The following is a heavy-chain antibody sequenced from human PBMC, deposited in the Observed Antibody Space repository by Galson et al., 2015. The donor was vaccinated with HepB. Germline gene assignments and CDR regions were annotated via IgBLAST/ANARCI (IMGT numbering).Heavy chain of an antibody. CDR1: GFTFSSYA. J-gene: IGHJ6*02. Sequence: SLRLSCAASGFTFSSYAMHWVRQAPGKGLEWVAVISYDGSNKYYADSVKGRFTISRDNSKNTLYLQMNGLRAEDTAVYYCARALYCSSTSCYTPRVYYYYGMDVWGQGTTVTVSS. D-gene: IGHD2-2*02. CDR2: ISYDGSNK. V-gene: IGHV3-30*04. CDR3: ARALYCSSTSCYTPRVYYYYGMDV.